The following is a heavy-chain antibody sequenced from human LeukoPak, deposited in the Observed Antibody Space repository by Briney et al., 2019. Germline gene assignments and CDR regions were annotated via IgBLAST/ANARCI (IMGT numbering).Heavy chain of an antibody. CDR2: ISWNSGSI. Sequence: GGSLRLSCAASGFTFDDYAMHWVRQAPGKGLEWVSGISWNSGSIGYADSVKGRFTISRDNAKNSLYLQMNSLRAEDTALYYCAKVELRYFDWLPPSGAFDIWGQGTMVTVSS. CDR3: AKVELRYFDWLPPSGAFDI. J-gene: IGHJ3*02. D-gene: IGHD3-9*01. CDR1: GFTFDDYA. V-gene: IGHV3-9*01.